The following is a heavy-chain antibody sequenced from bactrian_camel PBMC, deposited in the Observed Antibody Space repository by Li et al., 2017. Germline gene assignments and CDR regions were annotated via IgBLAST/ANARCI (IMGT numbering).Heavy chain of an antibody. CDR3: AARPGTQIAPLLLPQSYNS. J-gene: IGHJ4*01. V-gene: IGHV3S1*01. D-gene: IGHD1*01. CDR2: IYTGGSST. CDR1: GYSAVTLC. Sequence: HVQLVESGGGSVQAGGSLRLSCAAASGYSAVTLCLGWFRQSPGKEREGVAAIYTGGSSTTYADSVKGRFTISKDKRKNTLYLQMNGLKPEDSGIYYCAARPGTQIAPLLLPQSYNSWGQGTQVTVS.